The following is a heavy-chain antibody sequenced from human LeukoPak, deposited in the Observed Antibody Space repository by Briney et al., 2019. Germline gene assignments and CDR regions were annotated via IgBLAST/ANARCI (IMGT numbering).Heavy chain of an antibody. Sequence: SETLSLTCTVSGGSISSYYWSWIGQPPGKGLEWIGYIYYSGSTNYNPSLKSRVTISVDTSKNQFSLKLSSVTAADTAVYYCARSGSNSYYFDYWGQGTLVTVSS. CDR1: GGSISSYY. CDR3: ARSGSNSYYFDY. CDR2: IYYSGST. D-gene: IGHD4-11*01. J-gene: IGHJ4*02. V-gene: IGHV4-59*01.